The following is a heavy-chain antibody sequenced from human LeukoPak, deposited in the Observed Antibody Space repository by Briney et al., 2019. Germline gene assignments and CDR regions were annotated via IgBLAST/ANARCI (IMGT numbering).Heavy chain of an antibody. V-gene: IGHV4-61*02. Sequence: PSHTLSLTCAVSGGSISSGSYYWSWIRQPAGKGLEWIGRIYTSGSTNYNPSLKSRVTISVDTSKKQFSLKLSSVTAADTAVYYCARDRGLGGKQQLYNDYWGQGTLVTVSS. CDR3: ARDRGLGGKQQLYNDY. CDR1: GGSISSGSYY. CDR2: IYTSGST. J-gene: IGHJ4*02. D-gene: IGHD6-13*01.